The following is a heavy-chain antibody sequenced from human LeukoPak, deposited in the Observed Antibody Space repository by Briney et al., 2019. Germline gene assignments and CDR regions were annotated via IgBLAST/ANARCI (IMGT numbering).Heavy chain of an antibody. CDR2: VNRDGSTT. V-gene: IGHV3-74*01. CDR1: GFTFSTYW. Sequence: GGSLRLSCAASGFTFSTYWMHWVRQAPGKGLVWVSRVNRDGSTTSYADSVEGRFTISRDNSKNTLYLQMNSLRADDTAVYYCAKARGSSVYEQFDYWGQGTQVTVSP. J-gene: IGHJ4*02. CDR3: AKARGSSVYEQFDY. D-gene: IGHD5/OR15-5a*01.